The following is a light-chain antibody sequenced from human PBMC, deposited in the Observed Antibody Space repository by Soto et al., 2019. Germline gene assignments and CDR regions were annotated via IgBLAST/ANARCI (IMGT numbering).Light chain of an antibody. V-gene: IGLV3-21*02. CDR2: DGS. CDR1: NIGSKS. CDR3: QVWDSSSDHVV. Sequence: SYELTQPPSVSVAPGQTARITCGGNNIGSKSVHWYQQKPGQAPVLVVYDGSDRPSGIPERFSGSNSGNTATLTISRVEAGHEADYYCQVWDSSSDHVVFGGGTKLTVL. J-gene: IGLJ2*01.